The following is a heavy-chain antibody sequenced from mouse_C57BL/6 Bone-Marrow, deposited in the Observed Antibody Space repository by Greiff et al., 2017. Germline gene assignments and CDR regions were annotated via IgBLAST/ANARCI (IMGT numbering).Heavy chain of an antibody. CDR1: GYTFTSYG. V-gene: IGHV1-81*01. CDR3: ARRGYYYGEDY. D-gene: IGHD1-1*01. Sequence: QVQLQQSGAELARPGASVKLSCKASGYTFTSYGISWVKQRTGQGLEWIGEIYPRSGITYYNEKFKGKATLTADKSSSTAYMELRSLTSEDSAVYFCARRGYYYGEDYWGQGTTLTVSS. CDR2: IYPRSGIT. J-gene: IGHJ2*01.